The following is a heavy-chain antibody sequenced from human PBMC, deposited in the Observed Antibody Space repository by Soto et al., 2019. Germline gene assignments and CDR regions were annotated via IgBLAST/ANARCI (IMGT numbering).Heavy chain of an antibody. CDR1: GFTVSSNY. CDR3: AIEKVGADSVHVFDI. D-gene: IGHD1-26*01. CDR2: IYTGGST. J-gene: IGHJ3*02. Sequence: GGSLRLSCAASGFTVSSNYMSWVRQAPGKGLEWVSAIYTGGSTYYADSVKDRFTISRDNSENTVYLQMNSLRVEDTAMYYCAIEKVGADSVHVFDIWGQGTMVTVSS. V-gene: IGHV3-66*01.